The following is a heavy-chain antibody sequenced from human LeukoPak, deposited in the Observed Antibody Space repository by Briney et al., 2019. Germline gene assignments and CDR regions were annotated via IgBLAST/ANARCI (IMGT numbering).Heavy chain of an antibody. CDR3: ARAPDSTYYYGSGSYYRGYYYYMDV. Sequence: SETLSLTCAVYGGSFSGYYWSWIRQPPGKGLEWIGEINHSGSTNYNPSLKSRVTISVDTSKNQFSLKLSSVTAADTAVYYCARAPDSTYYYGSGSYYRGYYYYMDVWGKGTTVTISS. CDR1: GGSFSGYY. CDR2: INHSGST. J-gene: IGHJ6*03. V-gene: IGHV4-34*01. D-gene: IGHD3-10*01.